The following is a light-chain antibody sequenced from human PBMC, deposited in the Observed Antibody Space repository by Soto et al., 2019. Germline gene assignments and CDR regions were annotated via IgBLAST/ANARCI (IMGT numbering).Light chain of an antibody. CDR1: QSVSSN. J-gene: IGKJ1*01. V-gene: IGKV3-15*01. CDR2: GAS. CDR3: QQYNNWWT. Sequence: IVMTQSPATLSVSPGERATLSCRAGQSVSSNLAWYQQKPGQAPRLLIYGASTRATGIPARFSGSGSGTEFTLTISSLQSEDFAVYYCQQYNNWWTFGQGTKVDNK.